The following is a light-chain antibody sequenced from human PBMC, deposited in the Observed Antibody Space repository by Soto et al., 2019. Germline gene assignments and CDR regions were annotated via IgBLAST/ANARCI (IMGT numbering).Light chain of an antibody. J-gene: IGKJ1*01. V-gene: IGKV3-20*01. CDR2: GAS. CDR3: QQYGDAPRT. Sequence: EIVLTQSPGTLSLSPGERATLSCRASQSVRSSYVAWYQQKPGQAPRLLIFGASSRATGIPDRFSASGSGTDFTLTIDRLEPEDFAVYYCQQYGDAPRTFGQGTKVEIK. CDR1: QSVRSSY.